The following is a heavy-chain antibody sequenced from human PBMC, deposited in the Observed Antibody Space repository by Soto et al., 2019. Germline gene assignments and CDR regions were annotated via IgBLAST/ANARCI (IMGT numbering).Heavy chain of an antibody. D-gene: IGHD2-2*02. CDR3: AMRLYCSSTSCYTGGNWFDP. V-gene: IGHV1-69*01. J-gene: IGHJ5*02. CDR2: IIPIFGTA. CDR1: GGTFSSYA. Sequence: QVQLVQSGAEVKKPGSSVKVSCKASGGTFSSYAISWVRQAPGQGLEWMGGIIPIFGTANYAQKFQGRVTITADESTSTAYMELSSLRSEDTAVYYCAMRLYCSSTSCYTGGNWFDPWGQGTLVTVSS.